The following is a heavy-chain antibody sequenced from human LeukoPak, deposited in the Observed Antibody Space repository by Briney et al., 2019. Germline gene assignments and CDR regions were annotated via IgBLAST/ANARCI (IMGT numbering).Heavy chain of an antibody. V-gene: IGHV3-7*01. Sequence: QPGGSLRLSCAASGFTFSSYWMSWVRQAPGKGLEWVANIKQDGSEKYYVDSVKGRFTISRDNAKNSLYLQMNSLRAEDTAVYYCARDRRPGSGSYWFDPWGQGTLVTVSS. CDR3: ARDRRPGSGSYWFDP. D-gene: IGHD1-26*01. CDR2: IKQDGSEK. J-gene: IGHJ5*02. CDR1: GFTFSSYW.